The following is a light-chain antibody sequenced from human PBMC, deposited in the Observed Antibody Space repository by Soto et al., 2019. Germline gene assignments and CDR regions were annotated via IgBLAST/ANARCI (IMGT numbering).Light chain of an antibody. CDR1: QGISSY. CDR3: QQFNSYPRT. Sequence: DIQLTQSPSFLSASVGDRVTITCRASQGISSYLVWYQQKPGKAPNLLIYGASTLQSGVPSRFSGSGSGTEFTLKISSLQPEDFATYYCQQFNSYPRTFGQGTKVEAK. CDR2: GAS. J-gene: IGKJ1*01. V-gene: IGKV1-9*01.